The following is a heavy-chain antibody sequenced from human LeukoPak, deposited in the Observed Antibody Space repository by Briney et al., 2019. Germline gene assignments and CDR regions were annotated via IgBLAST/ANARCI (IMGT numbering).Heavy chain of an antibody. D-gene: IGHD3-22*01. J-gene: IGHJ4*02. CDR1: GFTFSSYD. Sequence: GGSLRLSCAASGFTFSSYDMHWVRQATGKGLEWVSAMVTPGDTYYPGSVKGRFTISRENAKNFLSLQMNSLRAGDTTVYYCARASSRYDSSGYYSDWGQGTLVTDPS. V-gene: IGHV3-13*01. CDR2: MVTPGDT. CDR3: ARASSRYDSSGYYSD.